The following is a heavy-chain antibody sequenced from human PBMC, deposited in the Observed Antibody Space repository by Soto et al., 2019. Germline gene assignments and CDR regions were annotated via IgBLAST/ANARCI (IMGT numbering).Heavy chain of an antibody. CDR3: ARVAYSGFEDFFDS. Sequence: QMQLQESGSGLVKPSQTLSLTCAVSGASISSGDYSWSWVRQPPGKGLEWIGHIHHGGTPDYKASLKSRVTISQDRSKNQFSLSLSSVTAADTAMYFCARVAYSGFEDFFDSWGQGILVTVSS. J-gene: IGHJ4*02. D-gene: IGHD5-12*01. CDR1: GASISSGDYS. CDR2: IHHGGTP. V-gene: IGHV4-30-2*01.